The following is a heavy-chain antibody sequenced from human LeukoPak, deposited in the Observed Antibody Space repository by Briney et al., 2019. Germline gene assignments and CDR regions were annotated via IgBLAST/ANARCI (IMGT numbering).Heavy chain of an antibody. CDR2: ISYDGSNK. D-gene: IGHD5-18*01. V-gene: IGHV3-30*18. CDR3: AKDSYRLQLWPSRGFDY. CDR1: GFTFSSYG. Sequence: GGSLRLSCAASGFTFSSYGMHWVRQAPGKGLEWVAVISYDGSNKYYADSVKGRFTISRDNSKNTLYLQMNSLRAEDTAVYYCAKDSYRLQLWPSRGFDYWGQGTLVTVSS. J-gene: IGHJ4*02.